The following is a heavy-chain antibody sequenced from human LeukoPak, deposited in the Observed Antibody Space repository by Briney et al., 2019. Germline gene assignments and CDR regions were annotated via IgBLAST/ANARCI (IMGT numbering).Heavy chain of an antibody. V-gene: IGHV1-18*01. CDR1: GYTFASNG. D-gene: IGHD2-8*01. J-gene: IGHJ5*02. CDR2: ISVYSGNT. Sequence: ASVKVSCKASGYTFASNGVTWVRQAPGQGPEWMAWISVYSGNTEYAQKFQDRVTLTADTSTSTVYKELRSLRSDDTAVYYCARDGWSLGPWGQGTLVTVSS. CDR3: ARDGWSLGP.